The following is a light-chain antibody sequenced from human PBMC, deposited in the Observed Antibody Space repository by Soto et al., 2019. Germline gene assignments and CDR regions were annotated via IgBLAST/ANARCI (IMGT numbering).Light chain of an antibody. V-gene: IGKV3-20*01. J-gene: IGKJ2*01. CDR2: GAS. CDR1: ESVTKNY. CDR3: QQYGSSPYT. Sequence: EIVLTQSPGTLSLSPGERATLSCRASESVTKNYLAWYQQKPGQTPKLLIHGASNRATGIPDRFSGSGSGTDFTLTVSRLEPEDFAVFYCQQYGSSPYTFGQGTKVEIK.